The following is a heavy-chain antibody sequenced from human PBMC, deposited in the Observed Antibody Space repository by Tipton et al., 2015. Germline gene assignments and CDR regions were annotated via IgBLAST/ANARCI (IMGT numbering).Heavy chain of an antibody. CDR2: ISYNGST. Sequence: TLSLTCTVSGGSVNNYNYYWSWIRQPPGKGLEWIGHISYNGSTCCNPSLKSRLTTSIDTSKNQFSLNLTSVTAADTAMYYCARGGGDDYIWGSSRFDSWGQGILVTVSS. J-gene: IGHJ5*01. D-gene: IGHD3-16*02. CDR1: GGSVNNYNYY. CDR3: ARGGGDDYIWGSSRFDS. V-gene: IGHV4-30-4*08.